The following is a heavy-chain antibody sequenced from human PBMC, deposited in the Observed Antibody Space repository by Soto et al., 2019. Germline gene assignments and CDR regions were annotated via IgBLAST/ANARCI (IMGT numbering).Heavy chain of an antibody. V-gene: IGHV4-39*01. D-gene: IGHD3-16*01. CDR3: ARLSSRHWVDY. CDR1: GSSISSSGYH. CDR2: LYYNVGT. Sequence: PSETLSLTCTVSGSSISSSGYHWGWIRQPPGRGLEWIGSLYYNVGTYYNPSPKSRVTMSADTSANQFSLMVNSVTAADTAIYYCARLSSRHWVDYWGQGTLVTVSS. J-gene: IGHJ4*02.